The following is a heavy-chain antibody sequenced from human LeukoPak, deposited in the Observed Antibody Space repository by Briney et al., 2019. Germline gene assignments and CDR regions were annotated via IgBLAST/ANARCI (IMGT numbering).Heavy chain of an antibody. D-gene: IGHD2-2*01. Sequence: ASVKVSCKASGYTFTSYGISWVRQAPGQGLEWMGWISAYNGNTNYAQKFQGRVTMTRDTSISTAYMELSRLRSDDTAVYYCARADIVVVPANLDYWGQGTLVTVSS. J-gene: IGHJ4*02. CDR1: GYTFTSYG. CDR2: ISAYNGNT. V-gene: IGHV1-18*01. CDR3: ARADIVVVPANLDY.